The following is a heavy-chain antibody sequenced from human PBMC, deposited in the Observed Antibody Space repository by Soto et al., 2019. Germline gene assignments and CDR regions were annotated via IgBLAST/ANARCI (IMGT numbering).Heavy chain of an antibody. V-gene: IGHV5-10-1*01. Sequence: PGASLKISCKGSGYRFTSYWISWVRQVPGKDLEWMGRVDPSDSYTNYSPSFQGHVTISADKSIGTAYLQWNSLKASDTAIYYCARLSCSRTTCYYGLDVWGQGATVTVS. CDR3: ARLSCSRTTCYYGLDV. CDR2: VDPSDSYT. CDR1: GYRFTSYW. J-gene: IGHJ6*02. D-gene: IGHD2-2*01.